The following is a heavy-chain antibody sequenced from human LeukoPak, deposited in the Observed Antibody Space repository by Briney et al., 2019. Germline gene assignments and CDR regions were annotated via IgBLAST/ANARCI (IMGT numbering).Heavy chain of an antibody. J-gene: IGHJ4*02. V-gene: IGHV6-1*01. D-gene: IGHD6-13*01. CDR3: ARDLSAGADY. Sequence: SQTLSLTCAISGDSVSSNIAAWNWFRQSPSRGLERLGRTYYRSRWTFEYAVSVKGRITFKSDTSKNQVSLHPTSVTPDDTALYYCARDLSAGADYWGQGILVTVSS. CDR1: GDSVSSNIAA. CDR2: TYYRSRWTF.